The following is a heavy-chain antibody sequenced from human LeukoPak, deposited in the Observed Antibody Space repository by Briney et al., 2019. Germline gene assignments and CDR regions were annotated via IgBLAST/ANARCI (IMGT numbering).Heavy chain of an antibody. V-gene: IGHV4-30-4*01. Sequence: SETLSLTCTVSGGSISSGAYYWSWIRQPPGKGLEWIGYIYYSGSTYFNPSLKSRVTISVDTSKNQFSLKLSSVTAADTAVYYCARALPRYSYGFFDYWGQGTLVTVSS. CDR1: GGSISSGAYY. CDR2: IYYSGST. CDR3: ARALPRYSYGFFDY. J-gene: IGHJ4*02. D-gene: IGHD5-18*01.